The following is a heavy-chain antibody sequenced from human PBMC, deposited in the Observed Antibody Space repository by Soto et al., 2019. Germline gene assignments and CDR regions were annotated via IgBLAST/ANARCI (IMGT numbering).Heavy chain of an antibody. Sequence: PSETLSLTCTVSGGSISSYYWSWIRQPPGKGLEWIGYIYYSGSTNYNPSLKSRVTISVDTSKNQFSLKLRSVTAADTAVYYCARHGYYYDSTGYYYFVWGQGTQVTVSS. CDR1: GGSISSYY. D-gene: IGHD3-22*01. V-gene: IGHV4-59*08. J-gene: IGHJ4*02. CDR2: IYYSGST. CDR3: ARHGYYYDSTGYYYFV.